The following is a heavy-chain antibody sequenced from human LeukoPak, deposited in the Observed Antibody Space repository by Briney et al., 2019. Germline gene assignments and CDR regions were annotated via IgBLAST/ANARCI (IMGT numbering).Heavy chain of an antibody. J-gene: IGHJ4*02. CDR3: AKPSARYSTSSFDY. CDR1: GFTFDDYS. CDR2: ISWDGGTT. D-gene: IGHD6-13*01. V-gene: IGHV3-43*01. Sequence: GGSLRPSCAASGFTFDDYSMHWVRQAPGKGLEWVSLISWDGGTTYYADSVKGRFTISRDNSKNSLYLQMNSLRTDDTAFYYCAKPSARYSTSSFDYWGQGTLVTVSS.